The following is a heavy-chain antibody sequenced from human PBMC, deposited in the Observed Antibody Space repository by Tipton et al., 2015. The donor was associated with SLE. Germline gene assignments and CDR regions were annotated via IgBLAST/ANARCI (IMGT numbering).Heavy chain of an antibody. CDR2: MYYSGNT. Sequence: TLSLTCTVSGGSISGYYWSWIRQPPGKRLEWMGYMYYSGNTNYNPSLKSRVTISVDTSKNQFSLKLSSVTAADTAVYYCARDPGGSYLDYWGQGTLVTVSS. V-gene: IGHV4-59*01. CDR1: GGSISGYY. J-gene: IGHJ4*02. CDR3: ARDPGGSYLDY. D-gene: IGHD1-26*01.